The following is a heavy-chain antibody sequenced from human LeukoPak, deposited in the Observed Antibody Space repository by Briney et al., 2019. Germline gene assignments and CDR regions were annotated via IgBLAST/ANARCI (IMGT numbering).Heavy chain of an antibody. V-gene: IGHV4-38-2*02. Sequence: SETLSLTCTVSGYSISSGYYWGWIRQPPGKGLEWIGSIYHSGSTYYNPSLKGRVTISVDTSKNQFSLKLSSVTAADTAVYYCARRVGATPFDYWGQGTLVTVSS. CDR2: IYHSGST. CDR3: ARRVGATPFDY. J-gene: IGHJ4*02. D-gene: IGHD1-26*01. CDR1: GYSISSGYY.